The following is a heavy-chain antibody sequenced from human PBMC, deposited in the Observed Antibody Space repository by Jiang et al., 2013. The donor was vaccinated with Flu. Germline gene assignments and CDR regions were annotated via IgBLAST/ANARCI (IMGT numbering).Heavy chain of an antibody. V-gene: IGHV4-39*01. Sequence: GSGLVKPSETLSLTCTVSGGSISSGSYYWDWIRQPPGKGLEWIGSLYYSGSTYYNPSLKSRVTISVDTSKNQFSLMLTSVTAADTAVYYCARHVHVSGISYNHFDYWGQGTLVTVSS. CDR2: LYYSGST. D-gene: IGHD3-10*01. J-gene: IGHJ4*02. CDR3: ARHVHVSGISYNHFDY. CDR1: GGSISSGSYY.